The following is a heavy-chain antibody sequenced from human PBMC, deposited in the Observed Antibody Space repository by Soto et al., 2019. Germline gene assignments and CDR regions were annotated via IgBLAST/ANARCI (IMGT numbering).Heavy chain of an antibody. CDR2: IYYSGST. CDR1: GGSISSGGYS. D-gene: IGHD5-18*01. V-gene: IGHV4-61*08. J-gene: IGHJ4*02. CDR3: ARDHPHSYGVYYFDY. Sequence: SETLSLTCAVSGGSISSGGYSWSWIRQPPGKGLEWIGYIYYSGSTNYNPSLKSRVTISVDTSKNQVSLKLSSVTAADTAVYYCARDHPHSYGVYYFDYWGQGTPVTVS.